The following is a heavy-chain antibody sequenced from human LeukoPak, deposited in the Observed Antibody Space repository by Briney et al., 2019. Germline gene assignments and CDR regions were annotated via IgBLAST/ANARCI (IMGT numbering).Heavy chain of an antibody. D-gene: IGHD2-15*01. J-gene: IGHJ5*02. V-gene: IGHV1-46*01. CDR2: INPSGGST. CDR3: ARERPPRVVVVAATADGGFDP. CDR1: GGTFSSYA. Sequence: ASVKVSCKASGGTFSSYAISWVRQAPGQGLEWMGIINPSGGSTSYAQKFQGRVTMTRDTSTSTVYMELSSLRSEDTAVYYCARERPPRVVVVAATADGGFDPWGQGTLVTVSS.